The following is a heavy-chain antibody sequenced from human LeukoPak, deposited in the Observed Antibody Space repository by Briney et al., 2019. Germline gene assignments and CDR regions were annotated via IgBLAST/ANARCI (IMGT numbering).Heavy chain of an antibody. Sequence: TGGSLRLSCAASGFTFDNYAVHWVRQAPGKGLEWVSGIAWNSGNTGFADSVKGRFTISRDNAENSLSLQMNSLTPEDTAFYFCAKDMNSYGSGSSYNPWGPFDSWGQGTLVTVSS. J-gene: IGHJ4*02. D-gene: IGHD3-10*01. CDR1: GFTFDNYA. CDR2: IAWNSGNT. CDR3: AKDMNSYGSGSSYNPWGPFDS. V-gene: IGHV3-9*01.